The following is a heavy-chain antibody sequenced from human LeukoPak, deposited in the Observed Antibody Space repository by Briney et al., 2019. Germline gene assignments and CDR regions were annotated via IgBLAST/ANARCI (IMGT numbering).Heavy chain of an antibody. V-gene: IGHV3-48*01. D-gene: IGHD2-15*01. CDR1: GFPLSSYS. CDR3: VRVKGGYFDY. J-gene: IGHJ4*02. CDR2: ISASGSAI. Sequence: SGGSLRLSCTASGFPLSSYSMNWIRQAPGKGLEWISYISASGSAIYYVDSVKGRVTVSRDNARNSLFLQMDSPRAEDTAVYYCVRVKGGYFDYWGPGTLVTVSS.